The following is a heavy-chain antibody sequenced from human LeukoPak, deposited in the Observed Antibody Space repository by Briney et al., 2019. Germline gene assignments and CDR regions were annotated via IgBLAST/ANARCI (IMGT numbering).Heavy chain of an antibody. CDR3: ARVNDYGDYTVDS. Sequence: PGGSLRLSCAASGFTFSSYAMSWVRQAPGKGLEWVSAISGSGGRIYYGASVKGRFTISRDNAKNSLDLQMNSLRAEDTAIYYCARVNDYGDYTVDSWGQGTLVTVSS. V-gene: IGHV3-23*01. D-gene: IGHD4-17*01. CDR2: ISGSGGRI. J-gene: IGHJ4*02. CDR1: GFTFSSYA.